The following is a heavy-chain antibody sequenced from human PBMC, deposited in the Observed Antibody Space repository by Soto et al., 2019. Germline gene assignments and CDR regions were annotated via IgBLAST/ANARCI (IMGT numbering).Heavy chain of an antibody. V-gene: IGHV3-30*18. CDR3: AKDPYYDFWSGVRTGYFQH. D-gene: IGHD3-3*01. J-gene: IGHJ1*01. CDR2: ISYDGSNK. Sequence: PGGSLRLSCAASGFTFSSYGMHWVRQAPGKGLEWVAVISYDGSNKYYADSVKGRFTISRDNSKNTLYLQMNSLRAEDTAVYYCAKDPYYDFWSGVRTGYFQHWGQGTLVTVSS. CDR1: GFTFSSYG.